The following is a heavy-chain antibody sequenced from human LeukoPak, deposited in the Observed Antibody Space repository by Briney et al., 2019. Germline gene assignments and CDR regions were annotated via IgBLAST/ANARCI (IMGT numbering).Heavy chain of an antibody. CDR2: IYYSGST. V-gene: IGHV4-59*08. CDR1: GGPISSYY. CDR3: ARRDDI. Sequence: PSETLSLTCTVSGGPISSYYWSWIRQPPGKGLEWIGYIYYSGSTNYNPSLKSRVTISVDTSKNQFSLKLSSVTAADTAVYYCARRDDIWGQGTMVTVSS. J-gene: IGHJ3*02.